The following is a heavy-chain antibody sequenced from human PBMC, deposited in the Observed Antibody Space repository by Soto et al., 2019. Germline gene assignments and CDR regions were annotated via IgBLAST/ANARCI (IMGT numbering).Heavy chain of an antibody. Sequence: GASVKVSCKASGYTFASYAMHWVRQAPGQRLEWMGWINAGNGNTKYSQKFQGRVTITRDTSASTAYMELSSLRSEDTAVYYCARDYDVAGTFSFDYWGQGTLVTVSS. D-gene: IGHD6-19*01. CDR3: ARDYDVAGTFSFDY. V-gene: IGHV1-3*01. J-gene: IGHJ4*02. CDR2: INAGNGNT. CDR1: GYTFASYA.